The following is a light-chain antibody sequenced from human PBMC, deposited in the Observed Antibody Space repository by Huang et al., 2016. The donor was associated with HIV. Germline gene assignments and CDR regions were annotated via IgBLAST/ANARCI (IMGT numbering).Light chain of an antibody. J-gene: IGKJ3*01. Sequence: EIVLTQSPGTLSLSPGERATLSCRASQSISRSYLAWYQQKPGQAPRLLIYGASGRATGGPDRFSGSGSGTDFILTISRLEPEDFAVYYCQQYGNSLFTFGPGTKVDIK. CDR2: GAS. CDR3: QQYGNSLFT. CDR1: QSISRSY. V-gene: IGKV3-20*01.